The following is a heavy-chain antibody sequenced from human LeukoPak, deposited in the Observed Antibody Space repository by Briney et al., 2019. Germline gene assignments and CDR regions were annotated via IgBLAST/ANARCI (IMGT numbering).Heavy chain of an antibody. CDR1: GYTFTSYG. CDR3: ARDPIAARTPEGWFDP. Sequence: ASVKVSCKTSGYTFTSYGISWVRQAPGQGLEWMGWISAYNGNTNYAQKLQGRVTMTTDTSTSTAYMELRSLRSDDTAVYYCARDPIAARTPEGWFDPWGQGTLVTVSS. V-gene: IGHV1-18*01. CDR2: ISAYNGNT. J-gene: IGHJ5*02. D-gene: IGHD6-6*01.